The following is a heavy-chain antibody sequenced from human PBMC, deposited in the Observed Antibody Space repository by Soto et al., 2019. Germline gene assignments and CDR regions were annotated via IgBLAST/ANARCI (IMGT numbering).Heavy chain of an antibody. CDR3: AKDWGAACPFDF. CDR2: ISAYNGNT. D-gene: IGHD1-26*01. Sequence: QVQLVQSGAEVKKPGASVKVSCKASGYTFTSYGISWVRQAPGQGLEWMGWISAYNGNTNYAQKLQGRVTMTTDTSPSTAYMELRSLGSDDPAVDFCAKDWGAACPFDFWGQGTLVTVSS. J-gene: IGHJ4*02. V-gene: IGHV1-18*01. CDR1: GYTFTSYG.